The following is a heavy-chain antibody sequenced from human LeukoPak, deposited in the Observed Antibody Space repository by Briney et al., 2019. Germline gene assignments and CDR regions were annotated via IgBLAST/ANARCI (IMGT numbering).Heavy chain of an antibody. D-gene: IGHD2/OR15-2a*01. V-gene: IGHV4-4*02. CDR3: ARKRIGRFDP. J-gene: IGHJ5*02. CDR1: GGSISSSNW. Sequence: KPSETLSLTCAVSGGSISSSNWWSWVRQPPGKGLEWIGEINHSGSTNYNPSLKSRVTISVDTSKNQFSLKLSSVTAADTAVYYCARKRIGRFDPWGQGTLVTVSS. CDR2: INHSGST.